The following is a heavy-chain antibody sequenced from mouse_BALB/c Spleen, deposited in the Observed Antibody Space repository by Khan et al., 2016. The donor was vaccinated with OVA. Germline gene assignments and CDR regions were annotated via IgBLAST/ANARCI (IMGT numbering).Heavy chain of an antibody. CDR2: INPYNGFT. CDR1: GYSFTDYT. V-gene: IGHV1-34*02. CDR3: ARGDYYSNNSWFAY. D-gene: IGHD1-1*01. Sequence: VQLQQSRPELVKPGASMKMSCKASGYSFTDYTMNWVKQSHGKNLEWIGLINPYNGFTTYNQKFKGKATLTVHKSSSTAYMELLSLTSEDSAVNYCARGDYYSNNSWFAYWGQGTLVTVAA. J-gene: IGHJ3*01.